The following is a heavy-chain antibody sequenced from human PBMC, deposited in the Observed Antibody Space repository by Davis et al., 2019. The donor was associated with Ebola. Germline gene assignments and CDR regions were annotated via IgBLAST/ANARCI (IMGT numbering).Heavy chain of an antibody. CDR3: ARSALRWYRLTDY. CDR1: GGSFSGYY. J-gene: IGHJ4*02. D-gene: IGHD4-23*01. V-gene: IGHV4-34*01. CDR2: INHSGST. Sequence: SETLSLTCAVYGGSFSGYYWSWIRQPPGKGLEWIGEINHSGSTNYNPSLKSRATISVDTSKNQFSLKLSSVTAADTAVYYCARSALRWYRLTDYWGQGTLVTVSS.